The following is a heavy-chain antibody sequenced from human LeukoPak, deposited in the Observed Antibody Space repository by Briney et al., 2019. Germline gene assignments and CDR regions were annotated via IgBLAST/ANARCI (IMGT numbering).Heavy chain of an antibody. CDR3: AKDRTAGYDGLVDY. V-gene: IGHV3-30*18. J-gene: IGHJ4*02. Sequence: GGSLRLSCAASGFTFSNYGMHWVAQAPGKGLEWVAVISYDGSNKYYTDSVKGRFTISRDNSKNTLYLQMNSLRAEDTAVYYCAKDRTAGYDGLVDYWGQGTLVTVSS. CDR2: ISYDGSNK. CDR1: GFTFSNYG. D-gene: IGHD5-12*01.